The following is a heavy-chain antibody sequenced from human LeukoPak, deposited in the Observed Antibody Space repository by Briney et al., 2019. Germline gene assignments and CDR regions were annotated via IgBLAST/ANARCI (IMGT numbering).Heavy chain of an antibody. J-gene: IGHJ4*02. Sequence: SETLSLTCAVYRGSFDGYFWNWLRQPPGKGLEWIGEISPSGGTNYNPSLKSRVTISVDTSKNQFSLKLTSVTAADTAVYYCARERAVSGSYPFDYWGQGTLVTVSS. CDR1: RGSFDGYF. CDR2: ISPSGGT. CDR3: ARERAVSGSYPFDY. V-gene: IGHV4-34*01. D-gene: IGHD3-10*01.